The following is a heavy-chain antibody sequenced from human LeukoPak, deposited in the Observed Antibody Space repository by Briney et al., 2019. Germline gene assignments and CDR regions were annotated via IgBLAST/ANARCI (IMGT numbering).Heavy chain of an antibody. V-gene: IGHV3-48*01. CDR3: ARDHNYAFDN. CDR2: IGIDSGNT. J-gene: IGHJ4*02. CDR1: GFPFIEYS. Sequence: GALRLSCTASGFPFIEYSMNWVRQAPGKGLEWISYIGIDSGNTKYADSVRGRFTISADKAKNSLYLQMNSLRVEDTAVYYCARDHNYAFDNWGQGTLVSVAS. D-gene: IGHD1-1*01.